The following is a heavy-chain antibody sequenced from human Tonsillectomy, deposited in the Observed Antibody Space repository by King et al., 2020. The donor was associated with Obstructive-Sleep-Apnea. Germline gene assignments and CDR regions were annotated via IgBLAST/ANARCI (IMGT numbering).Heavy chain of an antibody. J-gene: IGHJ4*02. CDR2: IYYSGCT. D-gene: IGHD6-6*01. Sequence: LQLQESGPGLVKPSETLSLTCTVSGGSISSSSYYWGWIRQPPGKGLGWIGSIYYSGCTYYNPSLKSRVTRSVDTSKNQFSLKLSSVTAADTAVYYCARDSLSIATFDYWGQGTLVTVSS. V-gene: IGHV4-39*07. CDR1: GGSISSSSYY. CDR3: ARDSLSIATFDY.